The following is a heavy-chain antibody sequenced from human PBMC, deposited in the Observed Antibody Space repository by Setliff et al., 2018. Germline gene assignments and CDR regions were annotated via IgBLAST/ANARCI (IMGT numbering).Heavy chain of an antibody. CDR1: GFTFSDYY. CDR2: SRDKGHGYST. CDR3: ANDTVNDGIWDFDS. V-gene: IGHV3-72*01. J-gene: IGHJ4*02. D-gene: IGHD4-17*01. Sequence: GGSLRLSCAVSGFTFSDYYMDWVRQAPGKGLEWIGRSRDKGHGYSTIYAASVAGRFAVSRDGSKNSLYLQINDLRAEDTATYYCANDTVNDGIWDFDSWGQGLLVTVSS.